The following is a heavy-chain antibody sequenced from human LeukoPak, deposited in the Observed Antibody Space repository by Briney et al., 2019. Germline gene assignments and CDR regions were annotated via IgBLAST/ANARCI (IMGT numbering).Heavy chain of an antibody. Sequence: PSETLSLTCAVYGGSFSGYYWSWLRQPPGKGLEWIGEINHSGSTNYNPSLKSRVTISVDTSKNQFSLKLSSVTAADTAVYYCARIPKPVRGVIIKSEPIDYWGQGTLVTVSS. CDR3: ARIPKPVRGVIIKSEPIDY. CDR2: INHSGST. J-gene: IGHJ4*02. V-gene: IGHV4-34*01. CDR1: GGSFSGYY. D-gene: IGHD3-10*01.